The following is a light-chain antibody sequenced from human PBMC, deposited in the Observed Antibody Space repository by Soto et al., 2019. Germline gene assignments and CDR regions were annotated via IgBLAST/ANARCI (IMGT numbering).Light chain of an antibody. J-gene: IGKJ1*01. V-gene: IGKV4-1*01. CDR1: QSVLSSSNNENY. CDR3: QQHYSTPGT. Sequence: DIVMTQSPDSLAVSLGERATINCKSSQSVLSSSNNENYLAWYQQKPGQPPKLLIYWASTRESGVPDRFSGSGSGTDFTLTISSLQAEDVALYYCQQHYSTPGTFGQGTKVEIK. CDR2: WAS.